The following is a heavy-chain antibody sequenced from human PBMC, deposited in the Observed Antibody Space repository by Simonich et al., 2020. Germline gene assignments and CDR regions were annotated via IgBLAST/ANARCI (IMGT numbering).Heavy chain of an antibody. CDR2: INHSART. D-gene: IGHD6-13*01. J-gene: IGHJ1*01. V-gene: IGHV4-34*01. CDR1: GGSFSGYY. Sequence: QVQLQQWGAGLLKPSETLSLTCAGYGGSFSGYYWSWIRQPPGKGLGWMGEINHSARTNHNPSLKSRVTISVDTSTNQFSLKLSSVTAADTAVYYCARGLRVAAAGTAFQHWGQGTLVTVSS. CDR3: ARGLRVAAAGTAFQH.